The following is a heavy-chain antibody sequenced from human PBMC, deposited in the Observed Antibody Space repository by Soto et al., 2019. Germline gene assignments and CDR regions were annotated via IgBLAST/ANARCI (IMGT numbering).Heavy chain of an antibody. CDR3: ARAGIAAAGTRFDY. J-gene: IGHJ4*02. Sequence: SETLSLTCTVSGGSISSGGYYWSWIRQHPGKGLEWIGYIYYSGSTYYNPSLKSRVTISVDTSKNQFSLKLSSVTAADTAVYYCARAGIAAAGTRFDYWGQGTLVTVSS. D-gene: IGHD6-13*01. CDR2: IYYSGST. CDR1: GGSISSGGYY. V-gene: IGHV4-31*03.